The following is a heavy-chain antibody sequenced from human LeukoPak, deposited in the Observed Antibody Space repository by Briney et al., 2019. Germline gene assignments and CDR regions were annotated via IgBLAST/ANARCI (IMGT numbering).Heavy chain of an antibody. Sequence: GGSLRLSCAASGFTFRSKAMSWVRQAPGKGLEWVSGISGSADWTDYGESVKGRFTISRDNSKNTLHLQMNSLRAEDTAVYYCAREVPRFDYWGQGTLVTVSS. V-gene: IGHV3-23*01. CDR3: AREVPRFDY. J-gene: IGHJ4*02. CDR2: ISGSADWT. CDR1: GFTFRSKA.